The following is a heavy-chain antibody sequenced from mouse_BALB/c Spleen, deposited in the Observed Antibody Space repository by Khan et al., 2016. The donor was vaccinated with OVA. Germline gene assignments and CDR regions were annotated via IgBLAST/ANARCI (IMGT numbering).Heavy chain of an antibody. V-gene: IGHV3-2*02. D-gene: IGHD2-12*01. CDR3: ARSLDYSYGYALDF. J-gene: IGHJ4*01. CDR2: IRSTGST. Sequence: EVQLKESGPGLVKPSQSLSLTCTVTGYSITSDYAWNWIRQFPGNKLEWMGYIRSTGSTSYNPSLKSRISITRDTSKNQFFLQLKSVTTEDTARYYCARSLDYSYGYALDFWGRGTSVTVSS. CDR1: GYSITSDYA.